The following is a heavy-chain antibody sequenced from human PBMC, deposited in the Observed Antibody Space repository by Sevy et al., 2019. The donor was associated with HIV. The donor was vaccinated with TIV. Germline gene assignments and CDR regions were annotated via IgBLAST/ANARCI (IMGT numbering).Heavy chain of an antibody. Sequence: GGSLRLSCAASGFSLNTYWMSWVRQAPGKGLEWVANIKQDGSVTYYVDSVKGRFTISRDNARNFLYLQMNSLRAEDPAVYYCAKDARGEVRGVHYYFDFWGQGTLVTVSS. V-gene: IGHV3-7*03. CDR3: AKDARGEVRGVHYYFDF. CDR1: GFSLNTYW. D-gene: IGHD3-10*01. CDR2: IKQDGSVT. J-gene: IGHJ4*02.